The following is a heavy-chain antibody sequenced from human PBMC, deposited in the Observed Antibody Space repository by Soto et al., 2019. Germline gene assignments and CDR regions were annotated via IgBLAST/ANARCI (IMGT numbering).Heavy chain of an antibody. CDR1: GGSISSSSYY. Sequence: SETLSLTCTVSGGSISSSSYYWGWIRQPPGKGLEWIGSINYSGSTYYNPSLKSRVTISIDTSKNQFSLKLSAVTAADTAVYYCARGSGYYYWDDYWGQGTLVTVSS. CDR2: INYSGST. J-gene: IGHJ4*02. CDR3: ARGSGYYYWDDY. D-gene: IGHD3-22*01. V-gene: IGHV4-39*01.